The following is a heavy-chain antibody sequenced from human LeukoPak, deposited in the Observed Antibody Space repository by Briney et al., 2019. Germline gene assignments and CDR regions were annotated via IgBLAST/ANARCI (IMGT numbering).Heavy chain of an antibody. Sequence: ASVKVSCKASGGTFSRYAVTWVRQAPGQGLEWMGGIIPVLGITNYAQKFQGRVTITADESTTTAYMELNSLISEDTAIYYCARVLGSAGKGWFDPWGQGTPVTVSS. CDR2: IIPVLGIT. D-gene: IGHD6-13*01. V-gene: IGHV1-69*10. CDR1: GGTFSRYA. CDR3: ARVLGSAGKGWFDP. J-gene: IGHJ5*02.